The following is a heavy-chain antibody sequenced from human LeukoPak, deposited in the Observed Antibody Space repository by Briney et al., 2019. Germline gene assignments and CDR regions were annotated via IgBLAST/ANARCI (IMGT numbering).Heavy chain of an antibody. V-gene: IGHV4-39*01. J-gene: IGHJ5*02. CDR3: ARHKYGVEFDP. CDR2: VYSTGNT. CDR1: GGSITSDIYY. D-gene: IGHD2-8*01. Sequence: SETLSLTCTVSGGSITSDIYYWGWIRQPTGKGREWIGCVYSTGNTFYNPSLKSRVTMSVDTSSNEVSLKLSSVTAADTAVYYCARHKYGVEFDPWGQGTLVTVSS.